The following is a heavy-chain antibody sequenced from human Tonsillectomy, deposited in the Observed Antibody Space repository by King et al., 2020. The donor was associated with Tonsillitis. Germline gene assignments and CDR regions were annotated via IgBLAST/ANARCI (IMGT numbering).Heavy chain of an antibody. CDR1: GGTFSSYA. CDR2: IIPILGIA. Sequence: QLVQSGAEVKKPGSSVKVSCKASGGTFSSYAISWVRQAPGQGLEWMGRIIPILGIANYAQKFQGRVTITADKSTRTAYMELRSLRSEDTAVYYCARDEEYCSGCSCYHYGMDVWGQGTTVTVSS. D-gene: IGHD2-15*01. J-gene: IGHJ6*02. V-gene: IGHV1-69*09. CDR3: ARDEEYCSGCSCYHYGMDV.